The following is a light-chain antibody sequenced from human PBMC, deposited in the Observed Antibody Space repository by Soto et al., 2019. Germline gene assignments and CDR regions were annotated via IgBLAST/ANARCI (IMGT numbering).Light chain of an antibody. CDR1: QTIMTY. Sequence: DIQMTQSPSSLSASVGDEVTITCRASQTIMTYLNWYQLKPGKAPKLLIYAASSLQSGVPSRFSGSGSGTDFTLTISSLQPEDFATYYCQQANSFPLTFGGGTKVDIK. J-gene: IGKJ4*01. CDR2: AAS. V-gene: IGKV1-39*01. CDR3: QQANSFPLT.